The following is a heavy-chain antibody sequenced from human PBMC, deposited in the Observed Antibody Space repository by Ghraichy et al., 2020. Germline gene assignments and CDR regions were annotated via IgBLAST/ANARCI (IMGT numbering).Heavy chain of an antibody. D-gene: IGHD3-22*01. Sequence: GGSLRLSCAASGFTFSSYAMSWVRQAPGKGLEWVSAISGSGGSTYYADSVKGRFTISRDNSKNTLYLQMNSLRAEDTAVYYCATIWVYYYDSSGYYSGGAFDIWGQGTMVTVSS. V-gene: IGHV3-23*01. CDR1: GFTFSSYA. CDR2: ISGSGGST. CDR3: ATIWVYYYDSSGYYSGGAFDI. J-gene: IGHJ3*02.